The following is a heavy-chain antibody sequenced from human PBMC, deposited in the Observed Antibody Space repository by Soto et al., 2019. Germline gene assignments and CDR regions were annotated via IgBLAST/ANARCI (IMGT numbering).Heavy chain of an antibody. V-gene: IGHV3-21*01. CDR1: GFTFSSYS. CDR2: ISSSSSYI. CDR3: VRVRGYSYGSLDY. D-gene: IGHD5-18*01. Sequence: EVQLVESGGGLVKPGGSLRLSCAASGFTFSSYSMNWVRQAPGKGLEWVSSISSSSSYIYYADSVKGRFTISRDNAKNSLYLQMNSLRAEDTAVYYCVRVRGYSYGSLDYWGQGTLVTVSS. J-gene: IGHJ4*02.